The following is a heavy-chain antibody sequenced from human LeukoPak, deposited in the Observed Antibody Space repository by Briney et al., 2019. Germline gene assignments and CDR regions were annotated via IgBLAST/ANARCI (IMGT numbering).Heavy chain of an antibody. CDR2: INPDGSGK. D-gene: IGHD3-16*01. J-gene: IGHJ4*02. CDR1: GFTLSTYW. V-gene: IGHV3-7*01. Sequence: GGSLRLSCEAYGFTLSTYWMNWVRQVPGKGLDWVANINPDGSGKRYVDSVKGRFTIARDNADNSLSLQMNSLRAEDTAVYYCASWGAGGNSWGQGTLVTVSS. CDR3: ASWGAGGNS.